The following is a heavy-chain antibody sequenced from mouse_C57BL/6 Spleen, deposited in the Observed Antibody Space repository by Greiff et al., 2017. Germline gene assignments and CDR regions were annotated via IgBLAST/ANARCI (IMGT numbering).Heavy chain of an antibody. J-gene: IGHJ1*03. CDR3: ASITTSWYFDV. Sequence: QVQLQQSGPGLVQPSQSLSITCTVSGFSLTSYGVHWVRQSPGKGLEWLGVIWSGGSTDYNAAFISRLSISKDNSKSQVFFKMNSLQADDTAIYYCASITTSWYFDVWGTGTTVTVSS. CDR2: IWSGGST. CDR1: GFSLTSYG. D-gene: IGHD1-1*01. V-gene: IGHV2-2*01.